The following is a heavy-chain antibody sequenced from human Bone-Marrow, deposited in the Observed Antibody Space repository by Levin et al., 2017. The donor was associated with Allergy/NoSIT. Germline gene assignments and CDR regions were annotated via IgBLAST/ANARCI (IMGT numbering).Heavy chain of an antibody. V-gene: IGHV4-34*01. D-gene: IGHD3-22*01. Sequence: SETLSLTCAVYGGSFSGYYWSWIRQPPGKGLEWIGEINHSGSTNYNPSLKSRVTISVDTSKNQFSLKLSSVTAADTAVYYCAGPGVYYYDSSGRFDYWGQGTLVTVSS. CDR2: INHSGST. J-gene: IGHJ4*02. CDR1: GGSFSGYY. CDR3: AGPGVYYYDSSGRFDY.